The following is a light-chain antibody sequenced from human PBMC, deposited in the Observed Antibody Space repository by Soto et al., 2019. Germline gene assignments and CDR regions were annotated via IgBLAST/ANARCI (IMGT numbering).Light chain of an antibody. J-gene: IGLJ1*01. V-gene: IGLV1-51*01. CDR3: GTWDSSLSVHV. CDR2: DNN. Sequence: QSVLAQPPSVSAAPGQKITISCSGRSSNMGNNYVSWYQQVPGTAPKLLIYDNNKRPSGNPDRFSGSKSGTSATLGISGLQTGDEADYYCGTWDSSLSVHVFGTGTKVT. CDR1: SSNMGNNY.